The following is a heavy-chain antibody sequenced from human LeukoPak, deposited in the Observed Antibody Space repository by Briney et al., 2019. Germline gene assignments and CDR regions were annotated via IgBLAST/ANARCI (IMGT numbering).Heavy chain of an antibody. J-gene: IGHJ1*01. CDR3: ARGPRGYDSSGYPEFFQH. CDR2: ISSSSSTI. D-gene: IGHD3-22*01. CDR1: GFTFSYYS. V-gene: IGHV3-48*01. Sequence: GGSLRLSCAASGFTFSYYSMNWVPQAPEKGLEWVSYISSSSSTIYYADSVKGRFTISRDNAKNSLYLQVNSLRAEDTGVYYCARGPRGYDSSGYPEFFQHWGQGTLVTVSS.